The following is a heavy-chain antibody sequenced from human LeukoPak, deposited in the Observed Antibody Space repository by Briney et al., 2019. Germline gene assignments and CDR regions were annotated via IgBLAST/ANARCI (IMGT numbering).Heavy chain of an antibody. D-gene: IGHD4-17*01. CDR1: GFTFSSHA. Sequence: GGSLRLSCAASGFTFSSHAMSWVRQTPGRGLEWVSSIDISGSNAYYADSVKGRFTISRDNSRNTLYLQMDSLRAEDSAIYYCAKELRPNDYWGQGTLVTVSS. CDR2: IDISGSNA. CDR3: AKELRPNDY. V-gene: IGHV3-23*01. J-gene: IGHJ4*02.